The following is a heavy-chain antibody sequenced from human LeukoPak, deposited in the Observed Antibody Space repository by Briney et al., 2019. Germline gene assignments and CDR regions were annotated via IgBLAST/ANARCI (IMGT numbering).Heavy chain of an antibody. CDR2: IKPDGSAE. CDR3: SGRSGFSSIY. CDR1: GFSFDTHW. Sequence: GGSLRLSCEASGFSFDTHWMNWVRQFPGGGGEGVANIKPDGSAEYYLDSVKGRFSISRDNVKNLVYLQLNSLRTEDTAVYYCSGRSGFSSIYWGQGTLVTVSS. V-gene: IGHV3-7*01. J-gene: IGHJ4*02. D-gene: IGHD2-2*01.